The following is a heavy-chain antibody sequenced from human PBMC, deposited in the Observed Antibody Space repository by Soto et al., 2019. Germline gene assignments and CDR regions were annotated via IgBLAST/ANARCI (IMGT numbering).Heavy chain of an antibody. J-gene: IGHJ3*02. CDR1: GYSFTDYF. D-gene: IGHD3-22*01. CDR2: LDPTAGST. CDR3: ARASIGNGYYGNACDM. V-gene: IGHV1-46*03. Sequence: ASVKVSCKASGYSFTDYFMHWVRQAPGQGLEWMGILDPTAGSTTYAQKFQGRVTTTRDMSTSTVYMELTSLRFEDTAVYYCARASIGNGYYGNACDMWGQGTKVTVSS.